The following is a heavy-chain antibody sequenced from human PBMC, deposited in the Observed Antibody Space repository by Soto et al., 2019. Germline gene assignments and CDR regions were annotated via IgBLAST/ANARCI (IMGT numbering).Heavy chain of an antibody. Sequence: QVQLVESGGGVVQPGRSLRLSCAASGFTFSNYIMHWVRQAPGKGLGWVAIILHDGNNKYYADSVKGRFTISGDNSKNTLYLQMNSLRTEDTAIYYCARDDEGGSYCDLGYWGQGTLVTVSS. CDR3: ARDDEGGSYCDLGY. V-gene: IGHV3-30-3*01. J-gene: IGHJ4*02. CDR2: ILHDGNNK. D-gene: IGHD3-10*01. CDR1: GFTFSNYI.